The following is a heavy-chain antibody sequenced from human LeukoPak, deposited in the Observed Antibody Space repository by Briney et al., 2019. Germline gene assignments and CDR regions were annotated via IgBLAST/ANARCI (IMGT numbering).Heavy chain of an antibody. J-gene: IGHJ5*02. CDR1: GYNFTDCY. CDR2: INPNSGAT. CDR3: ARRAVAAFGPWFDP. D-gene: IGHD6-19*01. Sequence: AASVKVYCNASGYNFTDCYIHWIRQAPGQGLEWMGWINPNSGATNYARKFQGRVTMTRDTSISTAYVELNSLRFDDSAVYYCARRAVAAFGPWFDPWGQGALVTVSS. V-gene: IGHV1-2*02.